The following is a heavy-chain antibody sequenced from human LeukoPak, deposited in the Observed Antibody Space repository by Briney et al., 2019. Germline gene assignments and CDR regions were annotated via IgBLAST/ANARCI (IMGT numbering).Heavy chain of an antibody. J-gene: IGHJ6*02. Sequence: GGSLRLSCAASGFTFSTYGMHWVRQAPGKGLERVAVIEYDGSNIHYTDSVKGRFTISRDNSKKTLYLQMNSLRAEDTAVYYCARTTVTTPPGYYYGMDVWGQGTTVTVSS. CDR1: GFTFSTYG. D-gene: IGHD4-17*01. CDR3: ARTTVTTPPGYYYGMDV. V-gene: IGHV3-30*03. CDR2: IEYDGSNI.